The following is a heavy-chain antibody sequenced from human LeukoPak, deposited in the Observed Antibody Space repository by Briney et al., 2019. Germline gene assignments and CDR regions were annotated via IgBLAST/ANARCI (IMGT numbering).Heavy chain of an antibody. J-gene: IGHJ4*02. D-gene: IGHD1-26*01. CDR2: IYTSGST. Sequence: SETLSLTCTVSGGSISSGSYYWSWIRQPAGKGLEWIGRIYTSGSTNYNPSLKSRVTISVDTSKNQFSLKLSSVTAADTAVYYCAREVVGAIVHFDYWGQGTLVTVSS. CDR1: GGSISSGSYY. V-gene: IGHV4-61*02. CDR3: AREVVGAIVHFDY.